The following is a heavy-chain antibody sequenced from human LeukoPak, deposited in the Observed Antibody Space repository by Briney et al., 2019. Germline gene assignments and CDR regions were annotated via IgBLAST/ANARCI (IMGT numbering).Heavy chain of an antibody. V-gene: IGHV3-30*04. Sequence: WGSLRLCCAASGLTFMCYAMDWVRQAPGKGLEWVAVISYDGSNKYYADSVKGRFTISRDNSKNTLYLQMNSLRAEDTAVYYCARAPLYYDILTGYYLDYWGQGTLVTVSS. CDR2: ISYDGSNK. D-gene: IGHD3-9*01. CDR3: ARAPLYYDILTGYYLDY. CDR1: GLTFMCYA. J-gene: IGHJ4*02.